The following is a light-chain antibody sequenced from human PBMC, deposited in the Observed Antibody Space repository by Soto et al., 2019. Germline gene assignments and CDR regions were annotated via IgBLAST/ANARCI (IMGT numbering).Light chain of an antibody. V-gene: IGLV1-40*01. CDR1: GSNIGAGYD. Sequence: QSVLTQPPSVSGAPGQRITISCTGSGSNIGAGYDVHWYRQLPGTAPKLLLYGDNNRPSGVPDRFSGSKSGTSASLAITGLQAEDEADYYCQSYDSSLIRFFGTGIKVTVL. CDR3: QSYDSSLIRF. CDR2: GDN. J-gene: IGLJ1*01.